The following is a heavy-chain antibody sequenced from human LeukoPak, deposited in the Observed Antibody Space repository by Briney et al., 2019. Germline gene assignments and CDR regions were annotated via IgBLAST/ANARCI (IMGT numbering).Heavy chain of an antibody. J-gene: IGHJ4*02. V-gene: IGHV4-59*01. CDR1: GGSICSYY. CDR3: ATLWFGHFDY. D-gene: IGHD3-10*01. CDR2: IYYSGST. Sequence: SETLSLTCTVSGGSICSYYWSWIRQPPGKGLEWIGYIYYSGSTNYNPSLKSRVTISVDTSKNQFSLKLSSVTAADTAVYYCATLWFGHFDYWGQGTLVTVSS.